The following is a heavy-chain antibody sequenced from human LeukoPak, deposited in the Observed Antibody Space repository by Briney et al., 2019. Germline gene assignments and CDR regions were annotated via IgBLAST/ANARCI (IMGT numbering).Heavy chain of an antibody. CDR2: INHGEST. J-gene: IGHJ6*02. CDR3: ARGRTYYYDTSGYYPSIYYGMDV. CDR1: GGSFSGYY. V-gene: IGHV4-34*01. D-gene: IGHD3-22*01. Sequence: SETLSLTCAVSGGSFSGYYWYWIRQPPGKGLEWIGEINHGESTNYNPSLKSRATLSVDTSKNQFSLKLTSVTAADTAVYYCARGRTYYYDTSGYYPSIYYGMDVWAKGPRSSFP.